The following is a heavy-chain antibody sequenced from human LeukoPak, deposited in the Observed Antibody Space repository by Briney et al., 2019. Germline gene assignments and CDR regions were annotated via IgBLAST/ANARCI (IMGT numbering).Heavy chain of an antibody. Sequence: ASMKVSCKASGGTFSSYAISWVRQAPGQGLEWMGGIIPIFGTANYAQKFQGRVTITTDESTSTAYMELSSLRSEDTAVYYCARNHCSGGSCPNWFDPWGQGTLVTVSS. CDR1: GGTFSSYA. J-gene: IGHJ5*02. V-gene: IGHV1-69*05. CDR2: IIPIFGTA. D-gene: IGHD2-15*01. CDR3: ARNHCSGGSCPNWFDP.